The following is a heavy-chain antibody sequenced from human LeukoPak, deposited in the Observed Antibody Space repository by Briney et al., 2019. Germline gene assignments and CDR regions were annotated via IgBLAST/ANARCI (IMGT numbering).Heavy chain of an antibody. CDR1: GYSFTSYW. Sequence: GESLQISCQGSGYSFTSYWIGWVRPMPGKGLEWMGIIYPGGSDTRYSPSFQGQVTISADKSISTAYLQWSSLKASDTAMYYCARRTQWREFDYWGQGTLVTVSS. V-gene: IGHV5-51*01. D-gene: IGHD6-19*01. J-gene: IGHJ4*02. CDR2: IYPGGSDT. CDR3: ARRTQWREFDY.